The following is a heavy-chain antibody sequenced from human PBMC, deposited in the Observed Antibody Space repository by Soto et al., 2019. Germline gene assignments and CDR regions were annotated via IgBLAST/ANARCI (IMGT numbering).Heavy chain of an antibody. CDR2: IYYSGST. V-gene: IGHV4-59*01. Sequence: SETLSLTCTVSGGSISSDYWSWIRQPPGKGLEWIGYIYYSGSTNYNPSLKSRVTISVDTSKNQFSLKLSSVTAADTAVYYCARTPRSGWYYFDYWGQGTLVTVSS. J-gene: IGHJ4*02. D-gene: IGHD6-19*01. CDR1: GGSISSDY. CDR3: ARTPRSGWYYFDY.